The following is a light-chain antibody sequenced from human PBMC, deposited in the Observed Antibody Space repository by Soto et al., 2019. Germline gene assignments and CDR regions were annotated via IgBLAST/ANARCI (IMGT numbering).Light chain of an antibody. CDR2: DTS. Sequence: EIVLTQSPATLSLSPGERATLSCRASQTVGSYLAWFRQTPGQTPRLLIYDTSIRATGVPARFSGSGSGTDFTLTISSLEPEDSAVYYCQQNLGVHTFGQGTKV. V-gene: IGKV3-11*01. J-gene: IGKJ1*01. CDR1: QTVGSY. CDR3: QQNLGVHT.